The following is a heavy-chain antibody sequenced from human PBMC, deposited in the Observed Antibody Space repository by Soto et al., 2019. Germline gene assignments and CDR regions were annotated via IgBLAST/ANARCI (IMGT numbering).Heavy chain of an antibody. D-gene: IGHD3-22*01. CDR3: AKPYHYYDSSGYYRTDAFDI. V-gene: IGHV3-23*01. J-gene: IGHJ3*02. CDR1: GFTFSSYA. Sequence: GGSLRLSCAASGFTFSSYAMSWVRQAPGKGLEWVSAISGSGGSTYYADSVKGRFTISRDNSKNTLYLQMNSLRAEDTAVYYCAKPYHYYDSSGYYRTDAFDIWGQGTMVTVSS. CDR2: ISGSGGST.